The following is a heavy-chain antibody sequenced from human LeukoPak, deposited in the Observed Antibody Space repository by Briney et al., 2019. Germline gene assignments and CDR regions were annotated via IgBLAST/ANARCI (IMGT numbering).Heavy chain of an antibody. CDR2: IYTSGST. CDR3: ARGRYYDSSGRNYFDY. V-gene: IGHV4-4*07. CDR1: GGSISSYY. Sequence: SETLSLTCTASGGSISSYYWSWIRQPAGKGLEWIGRIYTSGSTNYNPSLKSRVTMSVDTSKNQFSLKLSSVTAADTAVYYCARGRYYDSSGRNYFDYWGQGTLVTVSS. J-gene: IGHJ4*02. D-gene: IGHD3-22*01.